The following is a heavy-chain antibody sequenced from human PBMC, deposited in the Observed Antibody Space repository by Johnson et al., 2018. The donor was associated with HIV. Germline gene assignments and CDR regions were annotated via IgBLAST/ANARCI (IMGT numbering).Heavy chain of an antibody. CDR3: ARDLWGGGAFDI. Sequence: VQLVESGGGLAQPGGSLRLSCAASGITVSSNYMSWVRQAPGKGLEWVGRIKSKSDGGTSDYAAPVKARFTISRDDSKNTLYLQMNSLRAEDTALYYCARDLWGGGAFDIWGQGKMVTVSS. J-gene: IGHJ3*02. CDR2: IKSKSDGGTS. D-gene: IGHD2-21*01. CDR1: GITVSSNY. V-gene: IGHV3-15*05.